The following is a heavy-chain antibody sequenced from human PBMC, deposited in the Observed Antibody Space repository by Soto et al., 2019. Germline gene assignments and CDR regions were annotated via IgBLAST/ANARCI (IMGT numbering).Heavy chain of an antibody. CDR2: MQPSTGRT. J-gene: IGHJ4*02. CDR1: GYSFTSLD. V-gene: IGHV1-8*01. CDR3: ARGVSAGVDY. Sequence: QVQLVQSGAEVREPGASVKVSCKASGYSFTSLDINWVRQTAGQGLEWMGWMQPSTGRTGYAQNFQGRVTMTRDTSITTAYMELTTLTSDDTAFYYCARGVSAGVDYWGQGTLVTVSS. D-gene: IGHD1-26*01.